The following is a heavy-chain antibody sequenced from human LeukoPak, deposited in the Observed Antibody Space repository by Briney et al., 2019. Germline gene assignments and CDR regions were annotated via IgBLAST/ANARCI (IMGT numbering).Heavy chain of an antibody. D-gene: IGHD1-14*01. J-gene: IGHJ4*02. CDR1: GYTFTSYG. CDR3: ARESHITREDY. V-gene: IGHV1-18*01. CDR2: ISANNGDT. Sequence: ASVKVSCKASGYTFTSYGITWMRQAPGQGLEWMGWISANNGDTDYPQKFQGRVTMTTDIYTTTAYMELRSLRSDDTATYYCARESHITREDYWGQGTLVTVSS.